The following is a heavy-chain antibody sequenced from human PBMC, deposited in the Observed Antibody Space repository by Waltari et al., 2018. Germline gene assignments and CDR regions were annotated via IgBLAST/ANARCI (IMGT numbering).Heavy chain of an antibody. D-gene: IGHD3-16*02. CDR1: PSSMSRGHY. J-gene: IGHJ3*01. CDR3: AKQLILVVITDAFDL. V-gene: IGHV4-38-2*02. CDR2: INPRGV. Sequence: QVQLQESGPRLAKPSEPLSLTCTVSPSSMSRGHYYGWIRQAPGKGLEWIGSINPRGVYYNPSLKGRVTLSVDTSKNQFSLKLNSVIAADTAVYYCAKQLILVVITDAFDLWGQGTLVTVS.